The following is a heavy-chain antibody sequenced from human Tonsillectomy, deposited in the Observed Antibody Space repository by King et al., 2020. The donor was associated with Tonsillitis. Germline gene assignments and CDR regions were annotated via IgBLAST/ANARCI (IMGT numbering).Heavy chain of an antibody. CDR3: ARLGLPYYYYFMDV. J-gene: IGHJ6*03. CDR1: GYTFANYW. Sequence: VQLVESGAEVKKPGESLKISCRGSGYTFANYWVAWVRQMPGKGLEWMGFIYPGDSVTRYSPSFQGQVTISADKSISTAYLQWRSLKASDTATYYCARLGLPYYYYFMDVWGKGTTVTVSS. V-gene: IGHV5-51*01. CDR2: IYPGDSVT.